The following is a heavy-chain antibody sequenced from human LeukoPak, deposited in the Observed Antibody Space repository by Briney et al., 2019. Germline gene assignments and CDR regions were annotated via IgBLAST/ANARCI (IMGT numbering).Heavy chain of an antibody. V-gene: IGHV3-23*01. CDR3: AKVGSGTYDY. CDR2: ISGSGGSA. CDR1: GFTFNNYA. D-gene: IGHD6-25*01. Sequence: GGPLRLSCAASGFTFNNYALSWVRQAPGKGLEWVSSISGSGGSAYYADSVKGRFTISRDNSKNTLYLQMNSLRAEDTAVYYCAKVGSGTYDYWGQGTLVTVTS. J-gene: IGHJ4*02.